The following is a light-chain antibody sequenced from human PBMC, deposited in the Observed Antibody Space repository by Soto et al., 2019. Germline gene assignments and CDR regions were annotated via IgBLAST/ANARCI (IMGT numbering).Light chain of an antibody. CDR3: SSYAGSNNYV. Sequence: QSVLTQPRSASGSPGQSVTISCTGTSGDVGGYNYVSWYQQHPGKAPKLMIFEVSERPSGVPDRFSASKSGNTASLTVSGLQAEDEADYYCSSYAGSNNYVFGTGTKVTV. CDR2: EVS. CDR1: SGDVGGYNY. J-gene: IGLJ1*01. V-gene: IGLV2-8*01.